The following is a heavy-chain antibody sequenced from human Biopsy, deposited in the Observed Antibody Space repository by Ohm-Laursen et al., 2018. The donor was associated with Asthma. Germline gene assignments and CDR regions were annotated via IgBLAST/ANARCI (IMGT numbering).Heavy chain of an antibody. Sequence: SLRLSCAAPGFSFSRYGMHWVRQAPGKGLEWVAVISFDGSNKYYGDSVKGRFTIARDNSKNTVYLQMNSLRAEDTAVYYCASYEVVTAILPMDVWGQGTAVTVSS. CDR1: GFSFSRYG. J-gene: IGHJ6*02. V-gene: IGHV3-30*03. CDR3: ASYEVVTAILPMDV. CDR2: ISFDGSNK. D-gene: IGHD2-21*02.